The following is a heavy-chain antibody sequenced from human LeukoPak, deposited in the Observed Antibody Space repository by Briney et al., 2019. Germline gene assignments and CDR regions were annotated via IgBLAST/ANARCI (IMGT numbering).Heavy chain of an antibody. V-gene: IGHV3-53*01. Sequence: GGSLRLSCAASGFTVSSNYMSWVRQAPGKGLEWVSVIYSGGSTYYADSVKGRFTISRDNSKNTLYLQMNSLRAEDTAVYYCAKGRSWELLNYWGQGTLVTVSS. J-gene: IGHJ4*02. CDR3: AKGRSWELLNY. CDR1: GFTVSSNY. D-gene: IGHD1-26*01. CDR2: IYSGGST.